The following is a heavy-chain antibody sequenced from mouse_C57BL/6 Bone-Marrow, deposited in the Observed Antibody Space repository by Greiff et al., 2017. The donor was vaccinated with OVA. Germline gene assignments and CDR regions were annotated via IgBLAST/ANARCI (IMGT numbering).Heavy chain of an antibody. CDR2: IDPEPGGT. Sequence: QVQLQQSGAELVRPGASVTLSCKASGYTFTDYEMHWVKQTPVHGLEWIGAIDPEPGGTAYNQKFKGKAILTADKSSSTAYMELRSLTSEDSAVYYCTRWGHYYGSSWYFDYWGQGTTLTVSS. CDR1: GYTFTDYE. V-gene: IGHV1-15*01. J-gene: IGHJ2*01. D-gene: IGHD1-1*01. CDR3: TRWGHYYGSSWYFDY.